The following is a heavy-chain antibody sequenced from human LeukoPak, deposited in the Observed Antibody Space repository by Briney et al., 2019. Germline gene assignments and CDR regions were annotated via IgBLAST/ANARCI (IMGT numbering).Heavy chain of an antibody. J-gene: IGHJ4*02. V-gene: IGHV4-39*01. CDR2: IYYSGST. CDR3: ARHAGGISATGTRPFDY. CDR1: GASFSSSTYY. D-gene: IGHD6-13*01. Sequence: SETLSLTCTVSGASFSSSTYYWGWIPQPPGKGLEWLMIIYYSGSTYYNPPLKSLVTMSVDTSKNQFSLKLSSVIAADTAVYYCARHAGGISATGTRPFDYWGQGTLVTVSS.